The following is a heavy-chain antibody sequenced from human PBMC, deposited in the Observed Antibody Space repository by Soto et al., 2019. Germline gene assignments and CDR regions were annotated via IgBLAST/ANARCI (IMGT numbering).Heavy chain of an antibody. Sequence: QVQLVESGGGVVQPGRSLRLSCAASGFTFSTYGMHWVRQAPGKGLAWVAVISYDGGNKYYTDSVKDRFTISRDNSKNTVYLQMNSLIAEDTAVYFCAKDGNVFSSGWYAPSLDYWGQGALVTVSS. J-gene: IGHJ4*02. V-gene: IGHV3-30*18. CDR3: AKDGNVFSSGWYAPSLDY. CDR1: GFTFSTYG. CDR2: ISYDGGNK. D-gene: IGHD6-19*01.